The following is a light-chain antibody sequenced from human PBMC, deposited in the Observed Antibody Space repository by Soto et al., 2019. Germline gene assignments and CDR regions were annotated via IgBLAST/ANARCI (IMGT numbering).Light chain of an antibody. CDR1: QGVSRY. Sequence: EIVLTQSPATLSLSPEKRVTLSCRASQGVSRYQTWSQQKPGQAPRLLIYDASNRATGIPARFSGSGPGTDVTLTISTLEPEDFAIYSCQQRSNWHKLSFGGGTKVEIK. V-gene: IGKV3D-11*01. J-gene: IGKJ4*01. CDR3: QQRSNWHKLS. CDR2: DAS.